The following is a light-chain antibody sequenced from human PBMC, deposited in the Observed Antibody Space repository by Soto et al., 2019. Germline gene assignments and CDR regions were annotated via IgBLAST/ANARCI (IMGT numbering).Light chain of an antibody. CDR2: AAS. Sequence: DIQMTQSPSSLSASVGDRVTITCRASQSISSYLNWYQQKPGKAPKLLIYAASSLQSGVTSRFSGSGSGTDFTLTISSLQPEDFATYYCQQSYSTPTFGPGTRLEIK. V-gene: IGKV1-39*01. J-gene: IGKJ5*01. CDR3: QQSYSTPT. CDR1: QSISSY.